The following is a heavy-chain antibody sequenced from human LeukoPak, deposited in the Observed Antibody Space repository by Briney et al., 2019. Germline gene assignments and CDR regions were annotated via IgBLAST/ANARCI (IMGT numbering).Heavy chain of an antibody. CDR2: ISVNGGST. D-gene: IGHD3-3*01. V-gene: IGHV3-23*01. Sequence: GGSLRLSCAGSGFTFSSYGMSWVRQAPGRGLEWVSHISVNGGSTSYTDSAKGRFTISRDNSKNTLYLHLKSPRAEDTAVYYCAKAHTPFCSGATCYLLDFWGQGTLVIVSS. CDR1: GFTFSSYG. J-gene: IGHJ4*01. CDR3: AKAHTPFCSGATCYLLDF.